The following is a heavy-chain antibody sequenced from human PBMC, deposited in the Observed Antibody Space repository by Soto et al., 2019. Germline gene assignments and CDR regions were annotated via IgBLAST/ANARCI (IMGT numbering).Heavy chain of an antibody. V-gene: IGHV1-46*01. CDR3: ARDSGYGSGTSVNHYLDY. J-gene: IGHJ4*01. CDR2: INPSGGST. Sequence: ASVKVSCKASGYTFTSYYMHWVRQAPGQGLEWVGIINPSGGSTRNAQKFQDRVTMTRDTSTRTVYMELSSLRSEDTAVYYCARDSGYGSGTSVNHYLDYWGHGTLVTVSS. CDR1: GYTFTSYY. D-gene: IGHD3-10*01.